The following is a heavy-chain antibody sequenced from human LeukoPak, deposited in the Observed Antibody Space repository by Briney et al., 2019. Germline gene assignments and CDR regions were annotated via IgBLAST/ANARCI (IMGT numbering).Heavy chain of an antibody. J-gene: IGHJ4*02. V-gene: IGHV5-51*01. Sequence: GESLEISCRGSGYSFTTYWIGWVRQMPGKGLEWMGIIYPGDSDTRYSPAFQGQVTMSADKSINTAYLQWSSLKASDTAMYYCARRKGCSSTSCPPDYWGQGTLDSVSS. CDR1: GYSFTTYW. CDR2: IYPGDSDT. D-gene: IGHD2-2*01. CDR3: ARRKGCSSTSCPPDY.